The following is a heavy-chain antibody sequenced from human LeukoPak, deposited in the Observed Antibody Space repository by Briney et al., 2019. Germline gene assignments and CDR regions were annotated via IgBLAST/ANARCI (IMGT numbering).Heavy chain of an antibody. J-gene: IGHJ4*02. Sequence: SETLSLTCTVSGGSISSYYWSWIRQPPGKGLEWIGYIYYSGSTNYNPSLKSRVTISVDTSKNQFPLKLSSVTAADTAVYYCARLPRDGYNTIDYWGQGTLVTVSS. V-gene: IGHV4-59*01. CDR2: IYYSGST. D-gene: IGHD5-24*01. CDR3: ARLPRDGYNTIDY. CDR1: GGSISSYY.